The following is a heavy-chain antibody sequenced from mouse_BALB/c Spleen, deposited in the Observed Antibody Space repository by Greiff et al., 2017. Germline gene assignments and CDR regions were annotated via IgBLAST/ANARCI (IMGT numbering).Heavy chain of an antibody. CDR1: GFTFSDYY. J-gene: IGHJ3*01. Sequence: EVQRVESGGGLVKPGGSLKLSCAASGFTFSDYYMYWVRQTPEKRLEWVATISDGGSYTYYPDSVKGRFTISRDNAKNNLYLQMSSLKSEDTAMYYCARVSYGYDAEFAYWGQGTLVTVSA. CDR2: ISDGGSYT. CDR3: ARVSYGYDAEFAY. V-gene: IGHV5-4*02. D-gene: IGHD2-2*01.